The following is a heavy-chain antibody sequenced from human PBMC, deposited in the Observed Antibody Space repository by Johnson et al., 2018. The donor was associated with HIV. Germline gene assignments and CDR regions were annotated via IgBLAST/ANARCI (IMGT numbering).Heavy chain of an antibody. J-gene: IGHJ3*02. CDR3: AKDPQADYAFDI. Sequence: VQLVESGGGVVRPGGSLRLSCAASGFTFSSYAMHWVRQAPGKGLEWVAVISYDGSNKYYADSVKGRFTISRDNSKNTLYLQMNSLRAEDTAVYYCAKDPQADYAFDIWGQGTMVTVSS. V-gene: IGHV3-30*04. CDR2: ISYDGSNK. CDR1: GFTFSSYA.